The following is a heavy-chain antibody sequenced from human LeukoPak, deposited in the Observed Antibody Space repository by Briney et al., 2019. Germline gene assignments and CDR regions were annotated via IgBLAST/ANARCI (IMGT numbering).Heavy chain of an antibody. V-gene: IGHV4-39*07. CDR1: GDSISSGRNY. J-gene: IGHJ4*02. CDR2: IYSSGNT. CDR3: ARYYYDSSGYFYYFDY. Sequence: PSETLSLTCSVSGDSISSGRNYWGWIRQSPGKGLEWIASIYSSGNTRSNPSLKSRVSIPVDTSKNQVSLKLSSVTAADTAVYYCARYYYDSSGYFYYFDYWGQGTLVTVSS. D-gene: IGHD3-22*01.